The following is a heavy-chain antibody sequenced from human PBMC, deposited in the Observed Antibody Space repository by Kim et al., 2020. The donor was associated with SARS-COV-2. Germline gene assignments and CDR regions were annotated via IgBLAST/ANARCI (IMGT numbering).Heavy chain of an antibody. CDR3: AGGLMGYSGI. Sequence: TTTSTPPLKSRVTISLDTSKNQFSLQLSSVTAADTAVYYCAGGLMGYSGIWGQGTMVTVSS. J-gene: IGHJ3*02. V-gene: IGHV4-34*01. CDR2: TT. D-gene: IGHD6-13*01.